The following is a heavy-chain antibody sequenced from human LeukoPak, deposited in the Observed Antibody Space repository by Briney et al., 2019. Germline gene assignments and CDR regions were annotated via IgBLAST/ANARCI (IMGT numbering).Heavy chain of an antibody. Sequence: ASVKVSCKASGYTFTSYGISWVRQAPGQGLEWMGWISAYNGNTNYAQKLQGRVTMTTDTSTSTAYMELRSLRSDDTAVYYCAGDLYPRSADDAFDIWGQGTMVTVSS. CDR2: ISAYNGNT. CDR1: GYTFTSYG. CDR3: AGDLYPRSADDAFDI. J-gene: IGHJ3*02. D-gene: IGHD2-15*01. V-gene: IGHV1-18*01.